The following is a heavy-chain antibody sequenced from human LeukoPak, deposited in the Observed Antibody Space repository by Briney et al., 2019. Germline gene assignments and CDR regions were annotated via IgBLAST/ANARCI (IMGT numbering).Heavy chain of an antibody. V-gene: IGHV4-38-2*02. D-gene: IGHD3/OR15-3a*01. CDR3: ARRWTRAYYFDY. Sequence: SETLSLTCTVSGYSISSTYYWAWIRQPPGKGLEWIGTIYHSGSTYYNPSLKSRVTISVETSKNQFSLILSSVTAADTAVYYCARRWTRAYYFDYWGQGTLVIVSS. CDR1: GYSISSTYY. J-gene: IGHJ4*02. CDR2: IYHSGST.